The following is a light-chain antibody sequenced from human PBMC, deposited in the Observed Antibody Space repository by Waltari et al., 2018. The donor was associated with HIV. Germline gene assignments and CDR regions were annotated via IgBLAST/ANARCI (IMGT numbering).Light chain of an antibody. CDR2: SDT. V-gene: IGLV1-47*01. Sequence: QSVLTQPPSASGTPGQRVTISCSGSSSNIGRNYVYWSQHLPGKTPKLLTYSDTQRPSGVPDRFSGSKSGTSASLAISGLRSEDEADYYCAAWDDSLSPHVVFGAGTKLTVL. CDR3: AAWDDSLSPHVV. J-gene: IGLJ2*01. CDR1: SSNIGRNY.